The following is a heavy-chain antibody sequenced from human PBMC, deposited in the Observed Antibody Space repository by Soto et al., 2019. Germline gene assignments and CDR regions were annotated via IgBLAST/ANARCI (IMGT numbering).Heavy chain of an antibody. CDR1: GFTFSSYA. CDR3: AKTANGWFSAFDI. J-gene: IGHJ3*02. Sequence: EVQLLESGGGLVQPGGSLRLSCAASGFTFSSYAMSGVRQAPGTGLEWVSAISGSGGTTYYADSVKGRFTFSRDNSKNTRYLQMNSLTAEDTAVYYCAKTANGWFSAFDIWGQGTMVTVSS. V-gene: IGHV3-23*01. D-gene: IGHD6-19*01. CDR2: ISGSGGTT.